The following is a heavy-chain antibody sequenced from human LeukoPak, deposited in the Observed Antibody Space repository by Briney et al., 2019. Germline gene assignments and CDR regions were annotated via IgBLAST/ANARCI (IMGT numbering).Heavy chain of an antibody. J-gene: IGHJ6*02. D-gene: IGHD3-3*01. CDR3: ARDSLLRFLEWSYYYYGMDV. V-gene: IGHV3-48*01. CDR2: ISSSSSTI. Sequence: GGSQRLSCAASGFTFSSYSMNWVRQAPGKGLEWVSYISSSSSTIYYADSVKGRFTISRDNAKNSLYLQMNSLRAEDTAVYYCARDSLLRFLEWSYYYYGMDVWGQGTTVTVSS. CDR1: GFTFSSYS.